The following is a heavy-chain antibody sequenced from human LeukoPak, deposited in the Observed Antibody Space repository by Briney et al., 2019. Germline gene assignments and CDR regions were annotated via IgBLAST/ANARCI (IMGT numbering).Heavy chain of an antibody. V-gene: IGHV3-23*01. D-gene: IGHD3-10*01. CDR1: GFTFSSYA. CDR3: ARGKYYGSGSYLEAFDY. Sequence: GGSLRLSCAASGFTFSSYAMSWVRQAPGKGLEWVSAISGSGGSTYYADSVKGRFTISRDNSKNTLYLQMNSLRAEDTAVYYCARGKYYGSGSYLEAFDYWGQGTLVTVSS. J-gene: IGHJ4*02. CDR2: ISGSGGST.